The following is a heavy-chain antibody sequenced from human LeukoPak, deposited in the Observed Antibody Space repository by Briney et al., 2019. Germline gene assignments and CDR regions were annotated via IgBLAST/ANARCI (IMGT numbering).Heavy chain of an antibody. D-gene: IGHD2-8*01. CDR1: GGTFTGYA. CDR2: IIPIFGTA. Sequence: ASVKVSCKASGGTFTGYAISWVRQAPGQGLEWMGGIIPIFGTANYAQKFQGRVTLTADESTSTAYMELSSLRSEDTAVYYCARADLKMDYYGMDVWGQGTTVTVSS. J-gene: IGHJ6*02. CDR3: ARADLKMDYYGMDV. V-gene: IGHV1-69*13.